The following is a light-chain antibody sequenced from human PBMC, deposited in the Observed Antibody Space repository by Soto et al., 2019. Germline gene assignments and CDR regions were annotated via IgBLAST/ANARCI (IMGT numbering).Light chain of an antibody. Sequence: EIVLTQSPGTLSLSPGERATLSCRASRSLSSSYVVWYQQKPGQAPRLLIYAASRRATGIPDRFSGSGSATEYSLTISRLEPEDFAVYYCLQQGTLGQGTKLEIK. CDR3: LQQGT. V-gene: IGKV3-20*01. J-gene: IGKJ2*01. CDR1: RSLSSSY. CDR2: AAS.